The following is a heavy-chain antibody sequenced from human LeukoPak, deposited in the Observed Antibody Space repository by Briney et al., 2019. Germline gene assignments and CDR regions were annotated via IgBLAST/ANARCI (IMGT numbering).Heavy chain of an antibody. Sequence: GGSLRLSCAASGFTFSDYYMSWIRQAPGKGREWVSYISSSGSTIYYADSVKGRFTISRDNAKNSLYLQMNSLRAEDTAVYYCAREYYYYDSSGYYPPAYWGQGTLVTVS. D-gene: IGHD3-22*01. CDR1: GFTFSDYY. CDR3: AREYYYYDSSGYYPPAY. V-gene: IGHV3-11*01. CDR2: ISSSGSTI. J-gene: IGHJ4*02.